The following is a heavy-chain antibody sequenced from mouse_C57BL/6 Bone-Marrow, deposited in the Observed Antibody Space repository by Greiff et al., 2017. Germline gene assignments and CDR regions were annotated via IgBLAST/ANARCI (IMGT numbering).Heavy chain of an antibody. CDR1: GYTFTSYW. Sequence: VQLQQPGAELVKPGASVKLSCKASGYTFTSYWMHWVKQRPGQGLEWIGMIHPNSGSTNYNEKFKSKATLTVDKSSSTAYMQLSSLTSEDSAVXYCALHYYGSSYGYFDVWGTGTTVTVSS. CDR3: ALHYYGSSYGYFDV. J-gene: IGHJ1*03. V-gene: IGHV1-64*01. D-gene: IGHD1-1*01. CDR2: IHPNSGST.